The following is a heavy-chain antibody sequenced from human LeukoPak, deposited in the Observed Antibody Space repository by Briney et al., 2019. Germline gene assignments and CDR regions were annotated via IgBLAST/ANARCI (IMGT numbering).Heavy chain of an antibody. Sequence: SVKVSCKASGGTFSSYAISWVRQAPGQGLEWMGGIIPIFGTANYAQKFQGRVTITADESTSIAYMELSSLRSEDTAVYYCAREGDTAMVVFDYWGQGTLVTVSS. J-gene: IGHJ4*02. CDR3: AREGDTAMVVFDY. CDR1: GGTFSSYA. V-gene: IGHV1-69*13. CDR2: IIPIFGTA. D-gene: IGHD5-18*01.